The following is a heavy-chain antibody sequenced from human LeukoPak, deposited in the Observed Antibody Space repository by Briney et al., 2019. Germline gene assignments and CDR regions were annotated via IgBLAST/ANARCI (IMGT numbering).Heavy chain of an antibody. V-gene: IGHV5-51*01. CDR2: IYPGDSDT. CDR1: GYSFASYW. D-gene: IGHD2-2*01. J-gene: IGHJ4*02. Sequence: GEPLKISCKGSGYSFASYWIAWVRQMPGKGLEWMGIIYPGDSDTRYSPSFQGQVTISADKSISTAYLQWSSLKASDTVIYYCARQWGDCSSTSCYSAYWGQGTLVTVSS. CDR3: ARQWGDCSSTSCYSAY.